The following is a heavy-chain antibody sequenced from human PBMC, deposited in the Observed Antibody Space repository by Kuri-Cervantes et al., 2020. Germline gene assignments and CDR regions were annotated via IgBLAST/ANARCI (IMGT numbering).Heavy chain of an antibody. J-gene: IGHJ6*03. CDR1: GFTFSSYG. CDR3: AREGRGSSWSGGEYYYYYMDV. CDR2: IWYDGSNK. D-gene: IGHD6-13*01. V-gene: IGHV3-33*01. Sequence: GGSLRLSCAASGFTFSSYGMHWVRQAPGKGLEWVAVIWYDGSNKYYADSVKGRFTISRDNSKNTLYLQMNSLRAEDTAVYYCAREGRGSSWSGGEYYYYYMDVWGKGTTVTVSS.